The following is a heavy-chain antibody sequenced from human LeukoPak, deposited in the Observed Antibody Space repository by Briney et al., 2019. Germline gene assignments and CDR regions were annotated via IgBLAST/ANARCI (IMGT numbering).Heavy chain of an antibody. V-gene: IGHV3-66*01. Sequence: PGGSLRLSCAASGFTVSSNYMSWVRQAPGKGLEWVSVICSGGSTYYADSSKGRFTISRDNSKNTLYLQMISLRAEDTAGYYCGRDLSGGGDSTVPADFGMDVWGQGTTVTVSS. CDR3: GRDLSGGGDSTVPADFGMDV. CDR2: ICSGGST. J-gene: IGHJ6*02. D-gene: IGHD2-21*02. CDR1: GFTVSSNY.